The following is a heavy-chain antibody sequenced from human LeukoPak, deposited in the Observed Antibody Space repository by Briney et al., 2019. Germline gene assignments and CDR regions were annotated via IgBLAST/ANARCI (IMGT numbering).Heavy chain of an antibody. V-gene: IGHV3-53*01. J-gene: IGHJ3*02. CDR2: IYMGGNT. CDR1: GFTVSSHD. Sequence: GGSLRLSCAASGFTVSSHDMSWVRQAPGRGLEWVSVIYMGGNTYYADSVKGRFTISRDNAKNTLYLQMNSLRAEDTAVYYCARVSYERAFDIWGQGTMVTVSS. D-gene: IGHD3-22*01. CDR3: ARVSYERAFDI.